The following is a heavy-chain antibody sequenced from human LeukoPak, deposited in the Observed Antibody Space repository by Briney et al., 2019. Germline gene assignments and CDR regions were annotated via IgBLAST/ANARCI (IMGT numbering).Heavy chain of an antibody. CDR3: ARDGDYDWNYRSGFDY. J-gene: IGHJ4*02. D-gene: IGHD1-7*01. V-gene: IGHV3-30*03. Sequence: YDGSNKYYADSVKGRFTISRDNSKNTLYLQMNSLRAEDTAVYYCARDGDYDWNYRSGFDYWGQGTLVTVSS. CDR2: YDGSNK.